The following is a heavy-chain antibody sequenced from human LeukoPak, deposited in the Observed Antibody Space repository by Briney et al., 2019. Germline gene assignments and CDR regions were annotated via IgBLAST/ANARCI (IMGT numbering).Heavy chain of an antibody. CDR2: ISSSSSYI. V-gene: IGHV3-21*01. CDR3: ARGGHYCSGGSCYGY. J-gene: IGHJ4*02. Sequence: GGSLRLSCAASGFTFSSYSMNWVRQAPGKGLEWVSSISSSSSYIYYADSVKGRFTISRDNAKNSLYLQMNSLRAEDTAVDYCARGGHYCSGGSCYGYWGQGTLVTVSS. D-gene: IGHD2-15*01. CDR1: GFTFSSYS.